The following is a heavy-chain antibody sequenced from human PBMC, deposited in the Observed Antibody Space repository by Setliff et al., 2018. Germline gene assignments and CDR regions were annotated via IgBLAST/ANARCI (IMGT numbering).Heavy chain of an antibody. CDR1: GYTFTGHY. Sequence: ASVKVSCKASGYTFTGHYIHWVRQAPGQGLVWMGWINPRTGVTNSAQKFQGRVTMTRDTSITTVYMDLSRLKSDDTAVYYCARGTDYHGSGSYWARDVWGKGTTVTVSS. CDR3: ARGTDYHGSGSYWARDV. D-gene: IGHD3-10*01. J-gene: IGHJ6*04. V-gene: IGHV1-2*02. CDR2: INPRTGVT.